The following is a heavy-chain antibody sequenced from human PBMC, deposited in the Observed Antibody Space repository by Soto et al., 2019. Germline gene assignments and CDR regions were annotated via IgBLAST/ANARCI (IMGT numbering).Heavy chain of an antibody. Sequence: GGSLRLSCAASGFTFSSYGMHWVRQAPGKGLEWVAVISYDGSNKYYADSVKGRFTISRDNSKNTLYLQMNSLRAEDTAVYYCAKVRGWIAARRDYYYYGMDVWGQGTTVTVSS. CDR1: GFTFSSYG. D-gene: IGHD6-6*01. CDR3: AKVRGWIAARRDYYYYGMDV. V-gene: IGHV3-30*18. J-gene: IGHJ6*02. CDR2: ISYDGSNK.